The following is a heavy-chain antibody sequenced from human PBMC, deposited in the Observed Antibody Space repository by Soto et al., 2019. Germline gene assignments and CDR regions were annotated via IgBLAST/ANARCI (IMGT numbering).Heavy chain of an antibody. V-gene: IGHV1-2*02. Sequence: ASVKVSCKASEYTFTGYYIHWVRQAPGQGLEWMGWINPDSGGTNYAQKFQGRVTMTRDTSITTAYMEVSRLESDDTAVFYCARDALSGGNYYFDYWGQGALVTVYS. CDR3: ARDALSGGNYYFDY. CDR2: INPDSGGT. J-gene: IGHJ4*01. D-gene: IGHD2-21*02. CDR1: EYTFTGYY.